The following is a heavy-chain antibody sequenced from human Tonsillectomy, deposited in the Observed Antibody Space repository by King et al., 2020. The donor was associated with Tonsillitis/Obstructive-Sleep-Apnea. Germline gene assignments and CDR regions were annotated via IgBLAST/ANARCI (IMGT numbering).Heavy chain of an antibody. CDR3: AKSGMEWELLRNFDY. Sequence: VQLVESGGGLVQPLRLSCAASGFTFSSYAMSWVRQAPGKGLEWVSAISGSGGSTYYADSVKGRFTISRDNSKNTLYLQMNSLRVEDTAIYYCAKSGMEWELLRNFDYWGQGTLVTVSS. J-gene: IGHJ4*02. CDR1: GFTFSSYA. CDR2: ISGSGGST. V-gene: IGHV3-23*04. D-gene: IGHD1-26*01.